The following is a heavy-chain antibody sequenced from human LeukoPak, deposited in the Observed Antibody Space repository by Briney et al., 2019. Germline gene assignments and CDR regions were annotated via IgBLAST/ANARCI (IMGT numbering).Heavy chain of an antibody. V-gene: IGHV3-21*01. J-gene: IGHJ6*03. CDR1: GFTFKNAW. CDR2: ISSSSSYI. D-gene: IGHD3-10*01. CDR3: AKDSAFYYIDV. Sequence: GGSLRLSCEASGFTFKNAWMIWVRQAPGKGLEWVSSISSSSSYIYYADSVKGRFTISRDNSKNTLYLQMNSLKGDDTAVYYCAKDSAFYYIDVWGKGTTVIISS.